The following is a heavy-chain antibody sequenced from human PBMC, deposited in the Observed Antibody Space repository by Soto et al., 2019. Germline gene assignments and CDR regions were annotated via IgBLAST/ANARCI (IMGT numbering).Heavy chain of an antibody. CDR1: GFIFSTYA. D-gene: IGHD3-22*01. CDR3: AYFNYYDRNGYSYVETPHGPIGDN. V-gene: IGHV3-23*01. J-gene: IGHJ4*02. CDR2: ISGSGENT. Sequence: PGGSLRLSCAASGFIFSTYAMNWVRQAPGKGLEWVSVISGSGENTYYADSVKGRFTISRDNSKTTLYLQMNSLRAEDTAVCYCAYFNYYDRNGYSYVETPHGPIGDNWGQGTLVTVSS.